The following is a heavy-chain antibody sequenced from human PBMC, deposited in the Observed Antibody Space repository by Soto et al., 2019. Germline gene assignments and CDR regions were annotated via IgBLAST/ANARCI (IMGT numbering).Heavy chain of an antibody. CDR2: IYWDDEK. V-gene: IGHV2-5*02. D-gene: IGHD3-3*01. Sequence: QITLKESGPTLVNPTQPLTLTCTFSGFSLNTSGVGVGWIRQPPGKALEWLGLIYWDDEKRYNPSLKRRLTITKDTSKNQVVLTMTHMDPVDTATYHCAHFGGNDLWSGYPFDYWGQGTLVTVSS. CDR1: GFSLNTSGVG. CDR3: AHFGGNDLWSGYPFDY. J-gene: IGHJ4*02.